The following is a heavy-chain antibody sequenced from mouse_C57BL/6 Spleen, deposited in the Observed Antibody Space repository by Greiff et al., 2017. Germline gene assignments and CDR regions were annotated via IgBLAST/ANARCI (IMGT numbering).Heavy chain of an antibody. CDR2: IDPEDGDT. CDR3: TTESSGYVDY. V-gene: IGHV14-1*01. Sequence: DVHLVESGAELVRPGASVKLSCTASGFNIKDYYMHWVKQWPEKGLEWIGRIDPEDGDTEYAPKFQGKAPMNADTSSHTAYLQLSSLTSEDTAVYYCTTESSGYVDYWGQGTTLTVSS. CDR1: GFNIKDYY. J-gene: IGHJ2*01. D-gene: IGHD3-2*02.